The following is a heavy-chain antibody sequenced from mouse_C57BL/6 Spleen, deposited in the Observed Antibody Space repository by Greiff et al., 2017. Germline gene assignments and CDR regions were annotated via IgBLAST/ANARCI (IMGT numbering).Heavy chain of an antibody. CDR3: ARDRLGQALGFAY. V-gene: IGHV5-4*01. CDR2: ISDGGSYT. Sequence: EVQLVESGGGLVKPGGSLKLSCAASGFTFSSYAMSWVRQTPEKRLEWVATISDGGSYTSYPDTVKGRFPISRDNAKNNLYLQMSHRKAEDIAMYYCARDRLGQALGFAYWGQGTLVTVSA. J-gene: IGHJ3*01. D-gene: IGHD1-2*01. CDR1: GFTFSSYA.